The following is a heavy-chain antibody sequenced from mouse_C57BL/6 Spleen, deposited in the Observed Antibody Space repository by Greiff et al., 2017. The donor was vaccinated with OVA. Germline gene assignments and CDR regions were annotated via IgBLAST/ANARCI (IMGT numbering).Heavy chain of an antibody. CDR3: AREDYDYDGYFDY. CDR2: IDPEDGET. CDR1: GFNIKDYY. V-gene: IGHV14-2*01. J-gene: IGHJ2*01. Sequence: VQLQQSGAELVKPGASVKLSCTASGFNIKDYYMHWVKQRTEQGLEWIGRIDPEDGETKSAPKFQGKATITADTSSNTAYLQLSSLTSEDTAVYYCAREDYDYDGYFDYWGQGTTLTVSS. D-gene: IGHD2-4*01.